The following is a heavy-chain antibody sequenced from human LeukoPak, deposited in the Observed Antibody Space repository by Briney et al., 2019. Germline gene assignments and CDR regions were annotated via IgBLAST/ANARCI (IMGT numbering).Heavy chain of an antibody. D-gene: IGHD3-22*01. CDR1: GFTFGDYA. CDR3: TRDGGPGDYDSTDYCNWFDP. CDR2: IRSKAYGGTT. J-gene: IGHJ5*02. V-gene: IGHV3-49*03. Sequence: PGGSLRLSCTASGFTFGDYAMSWFRQAPGKGLEWVSFIRSKAYGGTTEYAASVKGRFTISRDDSKSIAYLQMNSLKTEDTAVYYCTRDGGPGDYDSTDYCNWFDPWGQGTLATVSS.